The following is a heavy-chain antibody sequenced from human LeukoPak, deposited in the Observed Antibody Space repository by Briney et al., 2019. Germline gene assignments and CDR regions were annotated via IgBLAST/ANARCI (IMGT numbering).Heavy chain of an antibody. J-gene: IGHJ4*02. CDR3: ATVFKGSSLQDY. D-gene: IGHD1-26*01. Sequence: PGGSLRLSCVASGFTITNHWMYWVRQAPGRGLMWVSRIKSDERGAAYADSVKGRFTISRDNAKNTLYLQMNSLRAEDTAVYFCATVFKGSSLQDYWGQGTLVTVSS. V-gene: IGHV3-74*03. CDR1: GFTITNHW. CDR2: IKSDERGA.